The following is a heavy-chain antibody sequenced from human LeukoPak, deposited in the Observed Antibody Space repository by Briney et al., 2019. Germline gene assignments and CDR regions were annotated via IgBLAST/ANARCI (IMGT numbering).Heavy chain of an antibody. CDR3: ARSPWGDSSGPYYFDY. CDR2: IFSGDKT. V-gene: IGHV3-53*01. CDR1: GFTVSSKY. D-gene: IGHD6-25*01. Sequence: GGSLRLSCAVSGFTVSSKYMSWVRQAPGKGLEWVSVIFSGDKTYYADSVKGRFIISRDNSKNTLYLQMNSLRVEDTAVYYCARSPWGDSSGPYYFDYWGQGTLVTVSS. J-gene: IGHJ4*02.